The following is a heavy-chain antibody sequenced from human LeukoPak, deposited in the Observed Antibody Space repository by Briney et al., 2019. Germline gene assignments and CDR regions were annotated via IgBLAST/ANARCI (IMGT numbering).Heavy chain of an antibody. V-gene: IGHV3-11*04. D-gene: IGHD2-2*01. J-gene: IGHJ4*02. Sequence: PGGSLRLSCAASGFTFSDYYMSWIRQAPGKGLEWVSYISSSGSTIYYADSVKGRFTISRDNSKNTLYLQMNSLRAEDTAVYYCAGGHCSSTSCAIDYWGQGTLVTVSS. CDR2: ISSSGSTI. CDR3: AGGHCSSTSCAIDY. CDR1: GFTFSDYY.